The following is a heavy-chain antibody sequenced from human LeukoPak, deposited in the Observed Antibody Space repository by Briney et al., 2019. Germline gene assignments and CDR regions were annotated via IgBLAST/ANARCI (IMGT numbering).Heavy chain of an antibody. CDR1: GFTFSSYW. CDR2: IKQDGSEK. Sequence: PGGSLRLSCAASGFTFSSYWMSWVRQAPGKGLEWVANIKQDGSEKYYVDSVKGRFTISRDNAKNSLYLQMNSLRAEDTAVYYCARDEYYYDSSGLKYGMDVWGQGTTVTVSS. J-gene: IGHJ6*02. D-gene: IGHD3-22*01. CDR3: ARDEYYYDSSGLKYGMDV. V-gene: IGHV3-7*01.